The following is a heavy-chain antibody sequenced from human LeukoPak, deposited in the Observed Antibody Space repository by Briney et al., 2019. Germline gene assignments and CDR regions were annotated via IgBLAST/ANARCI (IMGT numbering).Heavy chain of an antibody. J-gene: IGHJ4*02. V-gene: IGHV3-23*01. D-gene: IGHD4-17*01. CDR3: ARGGGDYNPFDY. Sequence: GGSLRLSCAASGFTFSNYAMSWVRQAPGKGLEWVSAVTSSGGSTYYADSVKGRFTISRHNSKNTLYLEINSLRPDDTAVYYCARGGGDYNPFDYWGQGPMITVSS. CDR1: GFTFSNYA. CDR2: VTSSGGST.